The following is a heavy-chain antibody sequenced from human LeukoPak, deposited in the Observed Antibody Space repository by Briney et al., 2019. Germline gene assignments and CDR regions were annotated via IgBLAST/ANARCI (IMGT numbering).Heavy chain of an antibody. Sequence: GGSLRLSCAASGFIFSSYSMNWVRQAPGKGLEWVSSISSSSIYIYYADSVKGRFTISRDNAKNSLYLQMNSLRAEDTAVYYCAREWRHYYYDSSGSFDYWGQGTLVTVSS. D-gene: IGHD3-22*01. V-gene: IGHV3-21*04. CDR2: ISSSSIYI. CDR3: AREWRHYYYDSSGSFDY. J-gene: IGHJ4*02. CDR1: GFIFSSYS.